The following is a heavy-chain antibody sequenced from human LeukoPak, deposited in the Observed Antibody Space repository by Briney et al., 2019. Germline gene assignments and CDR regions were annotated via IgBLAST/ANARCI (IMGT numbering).Heavy chain of an antibody. CDR1: GYTFTSYG. J-gene: IGHJ4*02. CDR3: ARIKGYYDSSGYSRWIDY. V-gene: IGHV1-18*01. CDR2: ISAYNGNT. Sequence: SVKVSCKASGYTFTSYGISWVRQAPGQGLEWMRCISAYNGNTNYAQKLQGRVTMTTDTSTSTAYMELRSLRSDDTAVYYCARIKGYYDSSGYSRWIDYWGQGTLVTVSS. D-gene: IGHD3-22*01.